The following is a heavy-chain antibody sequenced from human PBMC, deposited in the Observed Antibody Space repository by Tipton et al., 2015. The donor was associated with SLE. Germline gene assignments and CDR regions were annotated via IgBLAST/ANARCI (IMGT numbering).Heavy chain of an antibody. Sequence: TLSLTCAVYGGSFSGYYWSWIRQPPGKGLEWIGEINHSGTTYYNPSLKSRLTISLDTSKNQFSLKLSSVTAADTAVYYCAKTVAGAAYLFDLWGQGTLVTVSS. D-gene: IGHD6-19*01. CDR1: GGSFSGYY. CDR2: INHSGTT. CDR3: AKTVAGAAYLFDL. J-gene: IGHJ4*02. V-gene: IGHV4-34*01.